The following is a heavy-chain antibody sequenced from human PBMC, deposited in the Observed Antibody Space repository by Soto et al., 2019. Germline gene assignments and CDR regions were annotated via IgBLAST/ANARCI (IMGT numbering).Heavy chain of an antibody. CDR3: ARLGSPNLVVYDYYGMDV. CDR1: GHSFTSYW. Sequence: PGESLKISCKGSGHSFTSYWIGWVRQMPLKSLAWMGIIYPGDSDTRYSPSFQGQVTISADKSISTAYLQWSSLKAADTAMEYCARLGSPNLVVYDYYGMDVGGQGTTVTVSS. D-gene: IGHD6-6*01. V-gene: IGHV5-51*01. J-gene: IGHJ6*02. CDR2: IYPGDSDT.